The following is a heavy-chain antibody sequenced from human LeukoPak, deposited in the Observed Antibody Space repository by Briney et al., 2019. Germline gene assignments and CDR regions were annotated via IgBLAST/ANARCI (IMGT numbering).Heavy chain of an antibody. CDR2: INAGNGNT. CDR3: AVGGSPYYFDY. Sequence: ASVKVSCKASGYTFTCYAMHWVRQAPRQRLEWMGWINAGNGNTKYSQKFQGRVTITRDTSASTAYMELSSLRSEDTAVYYCAVGGSPYYFDYWGQGTLVTVSS. D-gene: IGHD3-16*01. J-gene: IGHJ4*02. CDR1: GYTFTCYA. V-gene: IGHV1-3*01.